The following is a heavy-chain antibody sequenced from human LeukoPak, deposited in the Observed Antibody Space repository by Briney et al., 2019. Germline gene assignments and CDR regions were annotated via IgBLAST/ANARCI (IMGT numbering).Heavy chain of an antibody. V-gene: IGHV3-30*18. J-gene: IGHJ4*02. CDR3: VKDFSTSWASFDY. Sequence: GRSLRLSCAASGFTVSRHGMHWVRQAPGKGLEWMAFISYDGSKKYYADSVKGRFTISRDNSKTTLFLQMDSLRTEDTAVYYCVKDFSTSWASFDYWGQGTLVTVSS. CDR2: ISYDGSKK. CDR1: GFTVSRHG. D-gene: IGHD6-13*01.